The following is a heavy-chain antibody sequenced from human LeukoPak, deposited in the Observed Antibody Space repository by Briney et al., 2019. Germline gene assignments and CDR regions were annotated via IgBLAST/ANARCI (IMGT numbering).Heavy chain of an antibody. CDR2: MNPNSGST. CDR3: ARGRSTGYPYYFEY. Sequence: ASVKVSCKASGYTFTSYDFNWVRQATAQGLEWMGWMNPNSGSTGYAQKFQGRVTITRNNSISTAYMELSGLRSEDTAVYYCARGRSTGYPYYFEYWGQGTLVTVSS. J-gene: IGHJ4*02. CDR1: GYTFTSYD. D-gene: IGHD5-12*01. V-gene: IGHV1-8*03.